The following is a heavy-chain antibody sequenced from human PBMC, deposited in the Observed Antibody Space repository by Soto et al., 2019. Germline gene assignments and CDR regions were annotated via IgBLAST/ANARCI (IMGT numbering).Heavy chain of an antibody. Sequence: DVYLLESGGTLVQPGGSLRLSCAASGFDFSSYAMTWVRQAPGKGLEWVSGITYTGDTTYYADSVKGRFTISRDNYRNTPYLQMNSLRADDTAMYFCAKDWPGTSSVTSDYWGQGTLVTVSS. CDR3: AKDWPGTSSVTSDY. J-gene: IGHJ4*02. D-gene: IGHD4-17*01. V-gene: IGHV3-23*01. CDR1: GFDFSSYA. CDR2: ITYTGDTT.